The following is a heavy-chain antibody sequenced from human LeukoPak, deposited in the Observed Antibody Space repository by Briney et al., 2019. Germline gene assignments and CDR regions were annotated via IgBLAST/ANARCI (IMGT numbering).Heavy chain of an antibody. CDR1: GYTFTSYG. CDR3: ARDGVTTLVRGVSPLIDY. Sequence: ASVTVSCKASGYTFTSYGISWVRQAPGQGLEWMGWISAYNGNTNYAQKLQGRVTMTTDTSTSTAYMELRSLRSDDTAVYYCARDGVTTLVRGVSPLIDYWGQGTLVTVSS. D-gene: IGHD3-10*01. V-gene: IGHV1-18*04. CDR2: ISAYNGNT. J-gene: IGHJ4*02.